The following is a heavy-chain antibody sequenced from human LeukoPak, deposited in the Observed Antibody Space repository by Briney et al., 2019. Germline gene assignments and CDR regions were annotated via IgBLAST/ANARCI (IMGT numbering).Heavy chain of an antibody. Sequence: PSETLSLTCTVSGGSISSYYWSWIRQPPGKGLEWIGNIYYGETTSYNPSFKSRVTISVDSSKNQFSLKVNSVTAADTAMYFCVRHYVLHIVGPSYWGQGILVTVSS. V-gene: IGHV4-59*04. CDR3: VRHYVLHIVGPSY. J-gene: IGHJ4*02. D-gene: IGHD1-26*01. CDR1: GGSISSYY. CDR2: IYYGETT.